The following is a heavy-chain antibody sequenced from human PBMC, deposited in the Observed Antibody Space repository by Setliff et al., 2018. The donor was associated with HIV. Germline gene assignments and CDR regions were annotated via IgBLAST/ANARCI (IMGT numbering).Heavy chain of an antibody. CDR3: AANIMGLTPEDY. J-gene: IGHJ4*02. D-gene: IGHD1-26*01. CDR2: VGPDGTDT. Sequence: LGESLKISCAAFGFAFRTFAMHWVRQTPGKGLVWLSRVGPDGTDTNYADLVKGRFTTSRDNAKHTLYLQMSGLQVEDTAVYFCAANIMGLTPEDYWGQGTLVTVSS. V-gene: IGHV3-74*01. CDR1: GFAFRTFA.